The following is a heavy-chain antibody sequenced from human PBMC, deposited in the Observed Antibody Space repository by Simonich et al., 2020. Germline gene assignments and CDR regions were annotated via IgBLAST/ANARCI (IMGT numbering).Heavy chain of an antibody. CDR1: GFTFSSNE. V-gene: IGHV3-48*03. Sequence: EVQLVESGGGLVQPGGSLRLSCAASGFTFSSNEMKWVRPGAGKGVERFSYICGIGSTKYYADSVKGRFTISRDNAKNSLYLQMNSLRAEDTAVYYCARHYYGDYYFDYWGQGTLVTVSS. CDR2: ICGIGSTK. D-gene: IGHD4-17*01. CDR3: ARHYYGDYYFDY. J-gene: IGHJ4*02.